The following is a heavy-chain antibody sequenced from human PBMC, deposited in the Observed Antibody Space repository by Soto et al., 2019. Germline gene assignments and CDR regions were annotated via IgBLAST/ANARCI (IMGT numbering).Heavy chain of an antibody. CDR2: ISSSSSTI. CDR3: ARGGTIAVTTIGDY. D-gene: IGHD5-12*01. Sequence: GGSLGLSCSASGYPFRSYNMNWVRLAPGKGLDWVSYISSSSSTIYYADSVKGRFTISRDNAKNSLYLQMNSLRDDDTAMYYCARGGTIAVTTIGDYWGQGPLVTVSS. J-gene: IGHJ4*01. V-gene: IGHV3-48*02. CDR1: GYPFRSYN.